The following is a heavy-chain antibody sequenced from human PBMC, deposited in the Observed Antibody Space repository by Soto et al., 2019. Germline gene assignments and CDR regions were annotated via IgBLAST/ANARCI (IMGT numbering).Heavy chain of an antibody. CDR3: ARGGVSTRTFDY. CDR2: IYPSDSDT. Sequence: GESLKISFKGSGYNFAGYWIAWVRQMPGKGLELMGIIYPSDSDTRYRPSFQGQVTISADKSISSAYLQWSSLRASDTAMYYCARGGVSTRTFDYWGQGTPVTVSS. CDR1: GYNFAGYW. J-gene: IGHJ4*02. V-gene: IGHV5-51*01. D-gene: IGHD3-3*01.